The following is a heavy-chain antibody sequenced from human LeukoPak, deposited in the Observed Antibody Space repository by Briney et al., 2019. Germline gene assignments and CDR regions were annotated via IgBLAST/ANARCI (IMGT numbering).Heavy chain of an antibody. D-gene: IGHD6-19*01. J-gene: IGHJ5*02. V-gene: IGHV4-39*01. CDR3: ARHRIPVTGNWFDP. Sequence: PSETLSLTCTVSGDSVSTSSYYYWGWIRQPPGKGLECIGSIYYSWSTYYNPSLKSRVTISVDTSKNQFSLNLSSVTAADTAVYYCARHRIPVTGNWFDPWGQGTLVTVSS. CDR1: GDSVSTSSYYY. CDR2: IYYSWST.